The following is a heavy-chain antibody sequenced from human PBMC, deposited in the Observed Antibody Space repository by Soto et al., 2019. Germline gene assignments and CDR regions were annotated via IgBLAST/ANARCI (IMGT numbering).Heavy chain of an antibody. CDR3: AREAAAGTQYNWFDP. CDR2: IYYSGST. CDR1: GGSISSSSYY. V-gene: IGHV4-39*01. D-gene: IGHD6-13*01. Sequence: SETLSLTCTVSGGSISSSSYYWGWIRQPPGKGLEWIGSIYYSGSTYYNPSLKSRVTISVDTSKNQFSLKLSSVTAADTAVYYCAREAAAGTQYNWFDPWGQGTLVTVSS. J-gene: IGHJ5*02.